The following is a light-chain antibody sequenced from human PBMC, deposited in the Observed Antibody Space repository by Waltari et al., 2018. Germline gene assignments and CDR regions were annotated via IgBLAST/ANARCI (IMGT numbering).Light chain of an antibody. Sequence: EIVMTQSPATLSVSPGERATLFCRASQSVSSNLAWFQQKPGQAPRLLIYGASTRATDIPARFSGSGSGTEFTLTISRLQSEDFAVYYCQQYNNWPPVFGPGTKVDIK. V-gene: IGKV3-15*01. J-gene: IGKJ3*01. CDR3: QQYNNWPPV. CDR1: QSVSSN. CDR2: GAS.